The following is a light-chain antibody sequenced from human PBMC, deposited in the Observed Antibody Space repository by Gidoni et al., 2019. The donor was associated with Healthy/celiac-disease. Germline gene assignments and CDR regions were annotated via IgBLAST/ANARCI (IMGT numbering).Light chain of an antibody. V-gene: IGKV1-13*02. Sequence: PSSLSASVGDRVTITCRASHGISGALAWYQQKPGKAPKLLVYDDSSLESGVPSRFSGSGSGTDFTLTSSSLQPEDVATYYRQRFNSYPLSFGGGTKVEIK. CDR2: DDS. CDR3: QRFNSYPLS. J-gene: IGKJ4*01. CDR1: HGISGA.